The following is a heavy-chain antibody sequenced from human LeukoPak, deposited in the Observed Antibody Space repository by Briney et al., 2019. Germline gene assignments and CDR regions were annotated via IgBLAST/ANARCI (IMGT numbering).Heavy chain of an antibody. CDR3: ARTIAQYSNSWLYFYYGLDV. CDR1: VFTFGGYA. J-gene: IGHJ6*02. V-gene: IGHV3-23*01. CDR2: ISGGSEDT. D-gene: IGHD6-13*01. Sequence: GGSLRLSFTASVFTFGGYAMSWVRQAPGKGLEWVSSISGGSEDTYYADSVKGRFTISRDNSKTTLYLQMNSLRAEDTAVYYCARTIAQYSNSWLYFYYGLDVWGQGTTVTVSS.